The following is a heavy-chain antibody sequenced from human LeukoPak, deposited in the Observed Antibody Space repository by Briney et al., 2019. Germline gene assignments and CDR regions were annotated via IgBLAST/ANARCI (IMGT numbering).Heavy chain of an antibody. D-gene: IGHD4-17*01. V-gene: IGHV3-30*18. Sequence: PGGSLRLSCAASGFTLSSYAIHWVRQAPGKGLEWVAAVSYDGNLQHYADAVKGRFTVSRDNSKNTVFLQINSLRTDDSAVYWCVKVYPTVTTSSVLGSWGQGTLVTVSS. CDR2: VSYDGNLQ. J-gene: IGHJ4*02. CDR3: VKVYPTVTTSSVLGS. CDR1: GFTLSSYA.